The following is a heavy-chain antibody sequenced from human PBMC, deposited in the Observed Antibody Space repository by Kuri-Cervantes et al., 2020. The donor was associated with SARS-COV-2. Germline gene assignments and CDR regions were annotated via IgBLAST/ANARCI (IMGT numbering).Heavy chain of an antibody. CDR1: GFTLSSHA. CDR3: AKGQVRYGDFDM. D-gene: IGHD4-17*01. Sequence: GESLKISCAASGFTLSSHAVSWVRQAPGKGPEWVSAISGSGGSTYSADSVKGRFTISRDNSKNTLYLQMNSLRAEDTAVYYCAKGQVRYGDFDMWGQGTLVTVSS. CDR2: ISGSGGST. J-gene: IGHJ4*02. V-gene: IGHV3-23*01.